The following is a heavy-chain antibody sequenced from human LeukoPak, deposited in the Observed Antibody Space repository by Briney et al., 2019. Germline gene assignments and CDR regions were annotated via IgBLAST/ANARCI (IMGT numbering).Heavy chain of an antibody. CDR3: ARDPYRIVSYLDY. Sequence: SVKVSCKASGGTFSSYAISWVRQAPGQGLEWMGRIIPIFGTANYAQKFQGRVTITTDESTSTAYMELSSLRSEDTAVYYCARDPYRIVSYLDYWGQGTLVTVSS. V-gene: IGHV1-69*05. D-gene: IGHD1-26*01. J-gene: IGHJ4*02. CDR1: GGTFSSYA. CDR2: IIPIFGTA.